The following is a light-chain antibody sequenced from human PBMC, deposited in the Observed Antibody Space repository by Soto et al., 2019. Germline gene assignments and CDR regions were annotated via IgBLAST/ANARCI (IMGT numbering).Light chain of an antibody. V-gene: IGKV1-6*01. CDR1: QGIRND. CDR2: GAS. J-gene: IGKJ3*01. Sequence: AIQMTQSPSSLSASVGVRVTITCRASQGIRNDLNWYQQKPGRAPQPLNYGASTLHSGVPSRFSGRGSGIDFPLTVSSLLPEALATYYCQPDFSYPRTFGPGTRVEIK. CDR3: QPDFSYPRT.